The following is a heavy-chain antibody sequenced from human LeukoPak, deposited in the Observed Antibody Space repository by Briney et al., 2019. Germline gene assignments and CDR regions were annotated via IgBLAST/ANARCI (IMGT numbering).Heavy chain of an antibody. D-gene: IGHD3-22*01. CDR1: GGTFSSYT. CDR3: ARGSTYYYDSSGSAFDY. CDR2: IIPILGIA. V-gene: IGHV1-69*02. J-gene: IGHJ4*02. Sequence: ASVTVSCKASGGTFSSYTISWVRQAPGQGLEWMGRIIPILGIANYAQKFQGRVTITGDKSTSTAYMELSSLRSEDTAVYYCARGSTYYYDSSGSAFDYWGQGTLVTVSS.